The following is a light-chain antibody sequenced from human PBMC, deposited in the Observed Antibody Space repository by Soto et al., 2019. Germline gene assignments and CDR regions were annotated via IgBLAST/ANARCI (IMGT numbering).Light chain of an antibody. J-gene: IGKJ1*01. V-gene: IGKV1-5*03. CDR2: KAS. Sequence: DIQMTQSPSTLSASVGDRVTITCRASQTISNSLAWYQQKPGKAPKLLIYKASTLESGVPSRFSGSGSGTEFTLAISSLQPDDFATYYCQQYQSYSWTFGQGTRVEIK. CDR1: QTISNS. CDR3: QQYQSYSWT.